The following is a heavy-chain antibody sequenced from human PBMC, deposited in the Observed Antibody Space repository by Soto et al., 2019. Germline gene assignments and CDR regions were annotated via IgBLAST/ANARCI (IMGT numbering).Heavy chain of an antibody. D-gene: IGHD3-16*01. CDR2: ISLDGSKK. CDR1: GFTFSSYA. V-gene: IGHV3-30*04. Sequence: GGSLRLSCAASGFTFSSYAMHWVRQAPGKGLEWVADISLDGSKKYYVDSVKGRFTISRDNARNSLYLQMTSLRAEDTAVYYCARDYMITFGVFDYWGQGTLVTVSS. J-gene: IGHJ4*02. CDR3: ARDYMITFGVFDY.